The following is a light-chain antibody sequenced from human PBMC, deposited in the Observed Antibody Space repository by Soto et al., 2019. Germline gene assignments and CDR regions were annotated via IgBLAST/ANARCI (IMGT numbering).Light chain of an antibody. Sequence: DIQMTQSPSSLSASVGDRVTIAGRASQSISSYLNWYHQKPGKAPKLLIYAASSLQSGVPSRFSGSGSGTDFTLTISSLQPEDFATYYCQQNYNTPYTFGQGTRLEIK. J-gene: IGKJ5*01. CDR3: QQNYNTPYT. CDR1: QSISSY. V-gene: IGKV1-39*01. CDR2: AAS.